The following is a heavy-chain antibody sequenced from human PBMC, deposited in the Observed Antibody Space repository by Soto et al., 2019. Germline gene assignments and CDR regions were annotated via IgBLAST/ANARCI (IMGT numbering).Heavy chain of an antibody. CDR1: GFTFSSYA. Sequence: GGSLRLSCAASGFTFSSYAMSWVRQAPGKGLEWVSAISGSGGSTYYADSVKGRFTISRDNSKNTLYLQMNSLRAEDTAVYYCAKDGPGRWLQLPYFDYWGQGTLVTVSS. CDR3: AKDGPGRWLQLPYFDY. CDR2: ISGSGGST. J-gene: IGHJ4*02. D-gene: IGHD5-12*01. V-gene: IGHV3-23*01.